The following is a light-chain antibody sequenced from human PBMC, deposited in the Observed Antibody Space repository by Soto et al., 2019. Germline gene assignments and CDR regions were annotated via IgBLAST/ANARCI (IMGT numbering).Light chain of an antibody. CDR1: QDITNY. V-gene: IGKV1-33*01. Sequence: DIQMTQSPSSLSASVGDRVTITCQASQDITNYLNWYQQKPGKAPRLLLYDASSLETGVPSRFSGSGSGTDFTFTISSLQPEDIATYYCQQSYSTPLTFGGGTKVEIK. CDR2: DAS. J-gene: IGKJ4*01. CDR3: QQSYSTPLT.